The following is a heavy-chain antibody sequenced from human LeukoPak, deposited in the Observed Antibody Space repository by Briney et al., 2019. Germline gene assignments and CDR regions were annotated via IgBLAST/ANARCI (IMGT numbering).Heavy chain of an antibody. D-gene: IGHD2-2*01. V-gene: IGHV1-46*01. Sequence: GASVKVSRKASGYTFTSYYMHWVRQAPGQGLEWMGIINPSGGSTSYAQKLQGRVTMTTDTSTSTAYMELRSLRSDDTTVYYCARDIVVVPAAYYYYGMDVWGQGTTVTVSS. CDR1: GYTFTSYY. CDR2: INPSGGST. J-gene: IGHJ6*02. CDR3: ARDIVVVPAAYYYYGMDV.